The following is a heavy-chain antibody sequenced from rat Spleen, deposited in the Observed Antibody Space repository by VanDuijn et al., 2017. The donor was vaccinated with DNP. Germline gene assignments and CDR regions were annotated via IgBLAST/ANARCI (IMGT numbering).Heavy chain of an antibody. V-gene: IGHV3-1*01. Sequence: EVQLQESGPGPVKPSQSLSLTCSVTGHSITSNYWAWIRKFPGNKMEWIGYINYSGATAYNPSLKSRISITRDTSKNQFFLHLNSVTTEDTATYYCARGLNYGGFIYSWYFDFWGPGTMVTVSS. CDR1: GHSITSNY. D-gene: IGHD1-11*01. CDR2: INYSGAT. CDR3: ARGLNYGGFIYSWYFDF. J-gene: IGHJ1*01.